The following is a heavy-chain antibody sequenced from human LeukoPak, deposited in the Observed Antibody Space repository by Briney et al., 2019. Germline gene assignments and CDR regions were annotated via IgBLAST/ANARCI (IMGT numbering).Heavy chain of an antibody. CDR2: ISTYNGNT. CDR3: ARDPIRNYYDSSGYYYRD. Sequence: GASVKVSCKASGYTFTGYYMHWVRQAPGQGLECMGWISTYNGNTNYAQKLQGRVTMTTDTSTSTAYMELRSLTSDDTAVYYCARDPIRNYYDSSGYYYRDWGQGTLVTVSS. J-gene: IGHJ4*02. D-gene: IGHD3-22*01. V-gene: IGHV1-18*04. CDR1: GYTFTGYY.